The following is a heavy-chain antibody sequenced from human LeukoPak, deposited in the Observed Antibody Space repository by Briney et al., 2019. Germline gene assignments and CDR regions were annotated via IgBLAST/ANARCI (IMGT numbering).Heavy chain of an antibody. D-gene: IGHD1-26*01. V-gene: IGHV3-30*19. CDR2: ISYDGSNK. J-gene: IGHJ4*02. CDR1: GFTFSSYG. CDR3: ARDQLVGATPDY. Sequence: GGSLRLSCAASGFTFSSYGMHWVRQAPGKGLEWVAVISYDGSNKYYADSVKGRFTISRDNSKNTLYLQMNSLRAEDTAVYYCARDQLVGATPDYWGQGTLVTVSS.